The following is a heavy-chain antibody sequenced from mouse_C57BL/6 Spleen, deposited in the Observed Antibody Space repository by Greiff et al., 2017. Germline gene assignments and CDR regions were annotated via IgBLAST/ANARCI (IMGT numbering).Heavy chain of an antibody. CDR2: ISDGGSYT. V-gene: IGHV5-4*01. J-gene: IGHJ3*01. CDR1: GFTFSSYA. CDR3: ARDPSYGNYAKFAY. Sequence: EVKLMESGGGLVKPGGSLKLSCAASGFTFSSYAMSWVRQTPEKRLEWVATISDGGSYTYYPDNVKGRFTISRDNAKNNLYLQMSHLKSEDTAMYYCARDPSYGNYAKFAYWGQGTLVTVSA. D-gene: IGHD2-10*01.